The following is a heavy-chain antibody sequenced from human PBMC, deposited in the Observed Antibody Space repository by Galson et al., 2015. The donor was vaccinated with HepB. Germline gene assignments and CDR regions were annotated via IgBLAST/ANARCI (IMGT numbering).Heavy chain of an antibody. J-gene: IGHJ4*02. CDR3: AHSRKLGMNFHY. Sequence: SLRLSCAASGFIFGDYAMSWFRQAPGKGLEWVGFIRSKAYGGTTKFAASVKGRFTNSRDDSKSIAYLQMNSLKSEDTGTYYCAHSRKLGMNFHYWGQGTTVTVSS. CDR1: GFIFGDYA. V-gene: IGHV3-49*03. D-gene: IGHD7-27*01. CDR2: IRSKAYGGTT.